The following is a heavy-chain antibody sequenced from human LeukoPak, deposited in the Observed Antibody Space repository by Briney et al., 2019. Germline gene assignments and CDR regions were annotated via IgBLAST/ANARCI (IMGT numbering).Heavy chain of an antibody. CDR1: GFTFSNYW. CDR3: VRDKTGWDDY. J-gene: IGHJ4*02. V-gene: IGHV3-74*01. CDR2: INPDGSST. D-gene: IGHD7-27*01. Sequence: GGSLRLSCAASGFTFSNYWMHWVRQAPGKGLVWVSRINPDGSSTSYADSVKGRFTISRDNAKNTLYLQMNSLRAEDTAVYYCVRDKTGWDDYWGRGAQVIVSS.